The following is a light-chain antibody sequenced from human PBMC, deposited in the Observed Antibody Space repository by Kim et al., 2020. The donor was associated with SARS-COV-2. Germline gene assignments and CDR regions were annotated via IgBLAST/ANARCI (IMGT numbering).Light chain of an antibody. V-gene: IGLV2-14*03. Sequence: PGQSITISCTGTSSDVGGYNDVSWYQQHPGKAPKLMIYDVSNRPSGVSNRFSGSKSGNTASLTISGLQAEDEADYYCSSYTSSSTLFGTGTKVTVL. CDR3: SSYTSSSTL. CDR2: DVS. CDR1: SSDVGGYND. J-gene: IGLJ1*01.